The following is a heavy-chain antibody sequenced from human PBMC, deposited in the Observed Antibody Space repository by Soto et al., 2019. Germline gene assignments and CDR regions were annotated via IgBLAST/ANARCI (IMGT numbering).Heavy chain of an antibody. V-gene: IGHV1-18*04. CDR3: ARGDKGDVYRYGPYPYYYRSMDV. Sequence: ASVKVSCKASGYTFTSYGISWVRQAPGQGLEWMGWISAYNGNTNYAQKLQGRVTMTTDTSTSTAYMELRSLRSDDTAVYYCARGDKGDVYRYGPYPYYYRSMDVWGQGTTVTVSS. J-gene: IGHJ6*02. CDR1: GYTFTSYG. CDR2: ISAYNGNT. D-gene: IGHD5-18*01.